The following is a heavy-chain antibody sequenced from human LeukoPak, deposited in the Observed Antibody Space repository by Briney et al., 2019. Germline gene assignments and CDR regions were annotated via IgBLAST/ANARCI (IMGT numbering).Heavy chain of an antibody. V-gene: IGHV1-3*01. J-gene: IGHJ5*02. CDR2: INAGNGNT. Sequence: ASVKVSCKASGYTFTSYAMHWVRQAPGQRLEWMGWINAGNGNTKYSQKFQGRVTITRDTSVSTAYMELSSLRSEDTAVYYCARGSNWNDEGGWFDPWGQGTLVTVSS. D-gene: IGHD1-1*01. CDR3: ARGSNWNDEGGWFDP. CDR1: GYTFTSYA.